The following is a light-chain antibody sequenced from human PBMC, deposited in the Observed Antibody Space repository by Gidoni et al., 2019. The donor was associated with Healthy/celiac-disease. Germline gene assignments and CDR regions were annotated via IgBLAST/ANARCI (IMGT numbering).Light chain of an antibody. Sequence: EIVMTQSPATLSVSPGERATLSCRASQSVSSNLAWYQQKPGQAPRLLIYGASTRATGIPARFSGSGSGTEFTLTISSLQSEDFAVYYCQQYNNWFTFXXXTKLEI. V-gene: IGKV3-15*01. CDR1: QSVSSN. CDR2: GAS. J-gene: IGKJ2*01. CDR3: QQYNNWFT.